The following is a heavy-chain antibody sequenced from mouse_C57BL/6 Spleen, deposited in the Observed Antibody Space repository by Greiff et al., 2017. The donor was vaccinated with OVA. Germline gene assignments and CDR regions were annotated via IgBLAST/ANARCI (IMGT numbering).Heavy chain of an antibody. CDR2: IDPSDSYT. Sequence: QVQLKQSGAELVMPGASVKLSCKASGYTFTSYWMHWVKQRPGQGLEWIGEIDPSDSYTNYNQKFKGKSTLTVDKSSSTAYMQLSSLTSEDSAVYYCARNPYYGSSYWYFDVWGTGTTVTVSS. D-gene: IGHD1-1*01. V-gene: IGHV1-69*01. J-gene: IGHJ1*03. CDR1: GYTFTSYW. CDR3: ARNPYYGSSYWYFDV.